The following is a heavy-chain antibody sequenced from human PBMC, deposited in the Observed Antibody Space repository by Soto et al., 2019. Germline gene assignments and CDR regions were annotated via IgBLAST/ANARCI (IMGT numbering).Heavy chain of an antibody. V-gene: IGHV4-4*07. D-gene: IGHD6-13*01. CDR2: IYDSGST. Sequence: SETLSLTCTVSDGSISSYYWTWIRQSAGKGLEWIGRIYDSGSTNYNPSLKSRVTLSVDRAKKNFSLKLSSVTAADTAVYYCARGIAAAAPFDYWGQGTLVTVSS. CDR3: ARGIAAAAPFDY. J-gene: IGHJ4*02. CDR1: DGSISSYY.